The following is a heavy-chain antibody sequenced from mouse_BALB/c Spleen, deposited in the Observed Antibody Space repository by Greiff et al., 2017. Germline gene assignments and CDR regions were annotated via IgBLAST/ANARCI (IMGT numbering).Heavy chain of an antibody. CDR3: ARHNGYYSSYAMDY. Sequence: DVMLVESGGGLVKPGGSLKLSCAASGFAFSSYDMSWVRQTPEKRLEWVAYISSGGGSTYYPDTVKGRFTISRDNAKNTLYLQMSSLKSEDTAMYYCARHNGYYSSYAMDYWGQGTSVTVSS. D-gene: IGHD2-3*01. V-gene: IGHV5-12-1*01. CDR1: GFAFSSYD. J-gene: IGHJ4*01. CDR2: ISSGGGST.